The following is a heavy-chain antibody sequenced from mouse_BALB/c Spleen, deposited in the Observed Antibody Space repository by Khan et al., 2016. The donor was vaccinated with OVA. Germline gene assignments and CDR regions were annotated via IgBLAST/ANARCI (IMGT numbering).Heavy chain of an antibody. CDR3: AQGAWFYCYTLDY. V-gene: IGHV2-6-5*01. J-gene: IGHJ4*01. D-gene: IGHD2-2*01. Sequence: QVQLKESGPGLVAPSQNLSITCTVSGFSLSDYGVSWIRQPPGKGLEWLGVIWGGGSTYYNSALKSRLSISKDNSKSQVFLKMSSLQTDDTAMFFCAQGAWFYCYTLDYWGQGTSVTVSS. CDR1: GFSLSDYG. CDR2: IWGGGST.